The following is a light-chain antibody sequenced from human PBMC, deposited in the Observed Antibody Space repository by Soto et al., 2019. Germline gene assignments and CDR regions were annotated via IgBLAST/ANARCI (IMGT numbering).Light chain of an antibody. J-gene: IGKJ4*01. Sequence: DIQITQSPSSLSASVGDRVTITCRASQSISSYLNWYQQKPGKAPKLLIYAASSLQSGVQSRFSGSGSGTDFTLTISSLQPEDFATYYCQQSYSTPLTFGGGTKVEIK. CDR1: QSISSY. CDR2: AAS. V-gene: IGKV1-39*01. CDR3: QQSYSTPLT.